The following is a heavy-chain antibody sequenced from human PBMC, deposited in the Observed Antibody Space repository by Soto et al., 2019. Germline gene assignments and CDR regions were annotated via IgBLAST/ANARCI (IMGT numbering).Heavy chain of an antibody. D-gene: IGHD3-22*01. Sequence: PSETLSLTCTVSGGSISSYYWSWIRQPPGKGLEWIGYIYYSGSTNYNPSLKSRVTISVDTSKKQFSLKLSSVTAADTAVYYCARVTYSSDYYYDGHGFQHWGQGTLVTVSS. J-gene: IGHJ1*01. CDR1: GGSISSYY. CDR2: IYYSGST. CDR3: ARVTYSSDYYYDGHGFQH. V-gene: IGHV4-59*01.